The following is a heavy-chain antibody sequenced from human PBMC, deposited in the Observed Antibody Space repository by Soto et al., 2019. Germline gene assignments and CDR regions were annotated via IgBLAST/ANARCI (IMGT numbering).Heavy chain of an antibody. J-gene: IGHJ6*02. Sequence: PGESLKISCTASEFTFSSYTMSWVRQAPGKGLEWVSSISGSAGSIYYADSVKGRFTVSRDNSKDTLYLEMNTLRAEDTAVYYCAKGMAILHNYYAMDVWGQGTTVTVS. D-gene: IGHD3-3*01. CDR1: EFTFSSYT. CDR2: ISGSAGSI. CDR3: AKGMAILHNYYAMDV. V-gene: IGHV3-23*01.